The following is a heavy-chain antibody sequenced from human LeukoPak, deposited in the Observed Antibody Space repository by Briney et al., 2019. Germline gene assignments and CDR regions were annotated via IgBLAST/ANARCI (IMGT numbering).Heavy chain of an antibody. CDR3: ARGSGTYSFDY. V-gene: IGHV3-53*03. J-gene: IGHJ4*02. CDR2: IYSSGDT. D-gene: IGHD3-10*01. CDR1: GFTVSSNY. Sequence: PGGSLRLSCAASGFTVSSNYMSWVRQPPGKGLQWVALIYSSGDTYTADSVKGRFTLSRDNAKNSLYLQMSSLRGEATAVYYCARGSGTYSFDYWGQGTLVTVSS.